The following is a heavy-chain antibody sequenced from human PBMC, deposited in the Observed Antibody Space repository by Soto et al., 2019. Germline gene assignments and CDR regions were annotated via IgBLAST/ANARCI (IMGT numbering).Heavy chain of an antibody. CDR3: ARKGYIGNFGLDV. Sequence: QVQLVQSGAEVKRPGASVKVSCKASGYTFLNYDVAWVRRAPGQGLEWMGWISISKGKTDYQQSLQGRVTMTTDTTTTTTYMEVSSMRSDDTAVYYCARKGYIGNFGLDVWGQGTTVTVSS. CDR2: ISISKGKT. J-gene: IGHJ6*02. CDR1: GYTFLNYD. V-gene: IGHV1-18*01. D-gene: IGHD5-12*01.